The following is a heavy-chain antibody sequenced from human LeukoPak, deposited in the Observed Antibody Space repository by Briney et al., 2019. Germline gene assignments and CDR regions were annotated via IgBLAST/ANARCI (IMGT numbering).Heavy chain of an antibody. D-gene: IGHD2-15*01. CDR1: GFTFNDYA. V-gene: IGHV3-9*01. Sequence: PGGSLRLSCAASGFTFNDYAMHWVRRAPGKGLEWVSGVTWNSATIAYADSVKGRFTISRDNAKNSLYLQMNSLRIEDTAVYYCARDTLGYCSGGSCSHGMDVWGQGTTVTVSS. CDR2: VTWNSATI. J-gene: IGHJ6*02. CDR3: ARDTLGYCSGGSCSHGMDV.